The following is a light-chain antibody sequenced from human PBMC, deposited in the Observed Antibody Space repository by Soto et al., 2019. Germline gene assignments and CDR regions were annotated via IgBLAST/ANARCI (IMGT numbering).Light chain of an antibody. J-gene: IGKJ1*01. CDR2: KAS. CDR3: QQYNSYSPWT. V-gene: IGKV1-5*03. Sequence: DIQMTQSPSTLSASVGDRVTITCRASQSISSWLAWYQQKPGKAPKLLIYKASSLESGVPSRLSGSGSGTTYTPIISNRQPDDFATYYCQQYNSYSPWTFGQGTKVEIK. CDR1: QSISSW.